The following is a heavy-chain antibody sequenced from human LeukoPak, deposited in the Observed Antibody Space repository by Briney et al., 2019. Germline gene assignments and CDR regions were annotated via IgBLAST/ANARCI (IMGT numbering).Heavy chain of an antibody. CDR1: GGSFSGYY. CDR2: INHSGST. Sequence: PSETLSLTCAVYGGSFSGYYWSWIRQPPGKGLEWIGEINHSGSTNYNPSLKSRVTISVVTSKNQFCLRLSSVTAAETAVYYCARALAAADSFDYWGQGTLVTVSS. J-gene: IGHJ4*02. D-gene: IGHD6-13*01. CDR3: ARALAAADSFDY. V-gene: IGHV4-34*01.